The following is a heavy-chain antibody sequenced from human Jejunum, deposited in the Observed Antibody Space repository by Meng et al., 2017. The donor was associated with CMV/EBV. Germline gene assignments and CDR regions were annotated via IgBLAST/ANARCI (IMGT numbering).Heavy chain of an antibody. CDR2: VQYDRFSK. CDR1: GFTLSDHG. V-gene: IGHV3-30*02. J-gene: IGHJ5*02. D-gene: IGHD1-7*01. CDR3: ARDFRYKWSYWLDP. Sequence: ASGFTLSDHGMTWVRQAPGKGLEWVAFVQYDRFSKYYADAVKGRFTISRDHSNNTLYLQMDSLRPEDTAIYYCARDFRYKWSYWLDPWGQGTLVTVSS.